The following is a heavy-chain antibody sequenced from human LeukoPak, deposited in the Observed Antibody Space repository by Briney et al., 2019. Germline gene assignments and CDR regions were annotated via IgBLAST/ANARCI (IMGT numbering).Heavy chain of an antibody. CDR3: ARVSVVGSFLDY. J-gene: IGHJ4*02. Sequence: SETLSLTCTVSGGSISSGGYYWSWIRQHPGKGLKWIGYIYYSGSTYYNPSLKSRVTISVDTSKNQFSLKLSSVTAADTAVYYCARVSVVGSFLDYWGQGTLVTVSS. D-gene: IGHD1-26*01. V-gene: IGHV4-31*03. CDR1: GGSISSGGYY. CDR2: IYYSGST.